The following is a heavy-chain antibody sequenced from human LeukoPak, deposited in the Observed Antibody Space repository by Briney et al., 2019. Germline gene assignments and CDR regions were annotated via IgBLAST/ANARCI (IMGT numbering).Heavy chain of an antibody. D-gene: IGHD5-24*01. CDR2: ISSSGSTI. CDR3: AKSGYNRFDY. V-gene: IGHV3-48*03. CDR1: GFTFSSYE. J-gene: IGHJ4*02. Sequence: GGSLRLSCAASGFTFSSYEMNWVRQAPGKGLEWVSYISSSGSTIYYADSVKGRFTISRDNAKNSLYLQMNSLRAEDPAVYYCAKSGYNRFDYWGQGTLVTVSS.